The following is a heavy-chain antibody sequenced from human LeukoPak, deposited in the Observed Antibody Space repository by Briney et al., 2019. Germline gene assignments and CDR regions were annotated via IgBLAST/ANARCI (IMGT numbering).Heavy chain of an antibody. CDR3: ARDHYADYVGAFDI. J-gene: IGHJ3*02. CDR1: GYTFTGYY. D-gene: IGHD4-17*01. Sequence: ASVKVSCKASGYTFTGYYMHWVRQAPGQGLEWMGGINPNSGGTNYAPKFQGRVTMTRDTSISTAYMELSRLRSDDTAIYYCARDHYADYVGAFDIWGQGTLVTVSS. CDR2: INPNSGGT. V-gene: IGHV1-2*02.